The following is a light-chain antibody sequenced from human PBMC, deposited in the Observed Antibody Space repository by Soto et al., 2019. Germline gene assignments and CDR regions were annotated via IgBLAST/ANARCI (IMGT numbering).Light chain of an antibody. CDR1: SSDVGSYNL. CDR3: CSYASPTTYV. Sequence: QSALAQPASVSGSPGQSITISCTGASSDVGSYNLVSWYQLHPGKAPKLLIYDVTKRPSGISNRFSGSKSGNTASLTISGLQTEDEADYYCCSYASPTTYVFGSGTKLTVL. CDR2: DVT. V-gene: IGLV2-23*02. J-gene: IGLJ1*01.